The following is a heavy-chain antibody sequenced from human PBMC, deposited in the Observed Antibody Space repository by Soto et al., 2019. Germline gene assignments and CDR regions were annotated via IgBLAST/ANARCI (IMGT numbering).Heavy chain of an antibody. J-gene: IGHJ6*02. D-gene: IGHD5-12*01. CDR1: GGTFSSYA. CDR3: ARGGVATINPDYYYYGMDV. V-gene: IGHV1-69*01. Sequence: QVQLVQSGAEVKKPGSSVKVSCKASGGTFSSYAISWVRQAPGQGLEWMGGIIPIFGTANYAQKFQGRVTITADESTSTAYMEVSSLRSEDTAVYYCARGGVATINPDYYYYGMDVWGQGTTVTVSS. CDR2: IIPIFGTA.